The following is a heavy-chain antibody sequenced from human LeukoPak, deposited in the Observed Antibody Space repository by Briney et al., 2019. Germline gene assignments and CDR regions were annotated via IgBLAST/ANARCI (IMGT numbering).Heavy chain of an antibody. Sequence: PGGSLRLSCAASGFTFSSYAMSWVRQAPGKGLEWVAVIWYDGSKKDYADSAKGRFTISRDNSKNTLYLQMNSLRAEDTAVYYCARDDAGEGNLLDYWGQGTLVTVSS. V-gene: IGHV3-33*08. CDR1: GFTFSSYA. D-gene: IGHD1-14*01. J-gene: IGHJ4*02. CDR2: IWYDGSKK. CDR3: ARDDAGEGNLLDY.